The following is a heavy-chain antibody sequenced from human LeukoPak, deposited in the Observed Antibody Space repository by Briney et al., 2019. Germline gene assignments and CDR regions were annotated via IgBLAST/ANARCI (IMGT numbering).Heavy chain of an antibody. V-gene: IGHV4-31*03. CDR2: IYYSGST. D-gene: IGHD3-22*01. CDR3: ARDSSGGGAFDI. Sequence: PSETLSLTCTVSGGSISGGGYYWSWIRQHPGKGLEWIGYIYYSGSTYYNPSLKSRVTISVDTSKNQFSLKLSSVTAADTAVYYCARDSSGGGAFDIWGQGTMVTVSS. J-gene: IGHJ3*02. CDR1: GGSISGGGYY.